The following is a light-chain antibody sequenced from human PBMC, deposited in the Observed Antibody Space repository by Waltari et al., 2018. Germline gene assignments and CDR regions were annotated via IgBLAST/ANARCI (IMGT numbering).Light chain of an antibody. CDR2: DNN. J-gene: IGLJ3*02. CDR3: GTWDSSLSVGV. V-gene: IGLV1-51*01. Sequence: QSVLTQPPSVSAAPGQKVTISCSGSSSNIGNNYVSWYRQLPGTAPKLLIYDNNRRPSGIPDRFAGSKSGTSATLGITGRQTGDEADYYCGTWDSSLSVGVFGGGTRLTVL. CDR1: SSNIGNNY.